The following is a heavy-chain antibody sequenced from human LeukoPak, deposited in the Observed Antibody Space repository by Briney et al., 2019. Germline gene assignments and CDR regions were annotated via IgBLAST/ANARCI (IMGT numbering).Heavy chain of an antibody. J-gene: IGHJ4*02. D-gene: IGHD6-13*01. Sequence: PSQTLSLTCTVSGVSISSGGYYCWGRIRQHPGKGVGWIGYIYYSGGTYYNPSLKSRVSISVDTSKNQFSLKLSSVTAADTAVYYCARADQGGSTWTVAHYFYHWGQGTLVTVSS. V-gene: IGHV4-31*03. CDR2: IYYSGGT. CDR1: GVSISSGGYY. CDR3: ARADQGGSTWTVAHYFYH.